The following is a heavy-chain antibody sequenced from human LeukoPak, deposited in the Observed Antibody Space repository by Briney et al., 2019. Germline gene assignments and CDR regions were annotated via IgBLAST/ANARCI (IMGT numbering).Heavy chain of an antibody. CDR2: IKQDGSEK. CDR1: GFTFSDYY. V-gene: IGHV3-7*01. D-gene: IGHD3-16*01. Sequence: GGSLRLSCAASGFTFSDYYMSWVRQAPGKGLEWVANIKQDGSEKYYVDSVKGRFTISRDNAKNSLYLQMNSLRAEDTAVYYCARDGLIDAFDIWGQGTMVTVSS. J-gene: IGHJ3*02. CDR3: ARDGLIDAFDI.